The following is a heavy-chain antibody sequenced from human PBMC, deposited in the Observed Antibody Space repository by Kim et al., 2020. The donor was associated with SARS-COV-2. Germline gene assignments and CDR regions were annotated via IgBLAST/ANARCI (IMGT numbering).Heavy chain of an antibody. V-gene: IGHV3-7*01. CDR1: GFSLGDYW. CDR2: IKQDGTDK. CDR3: ARWNSTSYY. Sequence: GGSLRLSCAASGFSLGDYWMNWVRQAPGKGLECVANIKQDGTDKHYVDSVKGRFTISRDNAKNSLYLQMNSLRAGDTAVYYCARWNSTSYYWGQGTLVTVYS. D-gene: IGHD1-1*01. J-gene: IGHJ4*02.